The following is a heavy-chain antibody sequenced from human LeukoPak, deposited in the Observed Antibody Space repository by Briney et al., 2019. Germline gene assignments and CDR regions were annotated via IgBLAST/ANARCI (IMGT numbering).Heavy chain of an antibody. CDR3: AGTIVGKWAIDY. Sequence: GGSLRLSCAASGFTVSRNYMTWVRQAPGKGLEWVSVIYSGGSTYYADSVKGRFTISRDNSKNTLYLQMNSLRAEDTAVYYCAGTIVGKWAIDYWGQGTMVTVSS. CDR2: IYSGGST. CDR1: GFTVSRNY. D-gene: IGHD3-22*01. V-gene: IGHV3-53*01. J-gene: IGHJ4*02.